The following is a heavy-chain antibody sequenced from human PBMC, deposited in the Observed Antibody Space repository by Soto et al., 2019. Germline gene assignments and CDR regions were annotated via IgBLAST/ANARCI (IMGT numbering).Heavy chain of an antibody. V-gene: IGHV1-2*04. CDR2: INPNSGGT. J-gene: IGHJ5*02. CDR1: GYTFTGYY. CDR3: ARTSEPRAGENWFDP. Sequence: GASVKVSCKASGYTFTGYYMHWVRQAPGQGLEWMGWINPNSGGTNYAQKFQGWVTMTRDTSISTAYMELSRLRSDDTAVYYCARTSEPRAGENWFDPWGQGTLVTVSS.